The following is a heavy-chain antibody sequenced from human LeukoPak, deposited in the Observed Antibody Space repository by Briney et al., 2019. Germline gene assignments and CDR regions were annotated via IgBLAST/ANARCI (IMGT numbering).Heavy chain of an antibody. CDR3: ASSYCGGDCSLDY. J-gene: IGHJ4*02. CDR2: IKQDGSEK. Sequence: GGSLRLSCAASGFTFSSYWMSWVRQAPGKGLEWVANIKQDGSEKYYVDSVKGRFTISRDNAKNSLYLQMNSLRAEDTAVYYCASSYCGGDCSLDYWGQGTLVTVSS. CDR1: GFTFSSYW. V-gene: IGHV3-7*01. D-gene: IGHD2-21*02.